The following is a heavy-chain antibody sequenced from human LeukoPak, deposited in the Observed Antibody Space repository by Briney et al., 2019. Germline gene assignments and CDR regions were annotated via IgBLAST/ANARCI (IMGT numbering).Heavy chain of an antibody. CDR3: ARVVGESGSLYYQYYYYMDV. J-gene: IGHJ6*03. D-gene: IGHD3-16*01. CDR2: IKPDGSEK. V-gene: IGHV3-7*01. CDR1: GFTFRSYW. Sequence: GGSLRLSCAASGFTFRSYWMSWVRQAPGKGLEWVANIKPDGSEKYYVDSVKGRFTVSRDNAENSLYLQMNSLRAEDTAVYYCARVVGESGSLYYQYYYYMDVWGKGTTVTVSS.